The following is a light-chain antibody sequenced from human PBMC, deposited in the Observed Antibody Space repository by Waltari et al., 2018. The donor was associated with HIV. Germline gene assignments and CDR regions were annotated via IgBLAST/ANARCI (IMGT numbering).Light chain of an antibody. J-gene: IGLJ2*01. CDR1: NGDISDYNY. CDR3: SSFAGTHKL. CDR2: EVT. Sequence: QSALTQSPSASGCPGQSVNISCTGANGDISDYNYVSWYQQHSDRPPKLIIFEVTKRPSGVPDRFSGSKSGNTASLFVSGLQPEDEATYFCSSFAGTHKLFGGGTKLTVL. V-gene: IGLV2-8*01.